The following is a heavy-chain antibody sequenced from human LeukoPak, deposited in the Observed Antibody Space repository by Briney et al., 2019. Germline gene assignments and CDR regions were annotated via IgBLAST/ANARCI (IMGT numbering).Heavy chain of an antibody. Sequence: GGSLRLSCAASGFMFDTYIMTWVRQAPGKGLEWISYINSINAVYYTDSVQGRFTISRDNSKNTLYLQMNSLRAEDTAMYYCASTNYRGGTTGYNWFDPWGQGTLVTVSS. CDR2: INSINAV. D-gene: IGHD1-26*01. J-gene: IGHJ5*02. V-gene: IGHV3-48*01. CDR3: ASTNYRGGTTGYNWFDP. CDR1: GFMFDTYI.